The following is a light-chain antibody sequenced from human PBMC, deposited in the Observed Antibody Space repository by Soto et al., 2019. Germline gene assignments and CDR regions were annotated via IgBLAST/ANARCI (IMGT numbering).Light chain of an antibody. CDR3: QQYNNWPPEET. V-gene: IGKV3D-15*01. CDR2: AAS. CDR1: QSLSSGY. Sequence: EIVITQSPGTLSLSPGERSTLSCRASQSLSSGYLAWYQQKPGQAPRILIYAASSRATGIPDRFSGSGSGKEFTRTISSLQSEDFAGYYGQQYNNWPPEETFGQGTKVDIK. J-gene: IGKJ1*01.